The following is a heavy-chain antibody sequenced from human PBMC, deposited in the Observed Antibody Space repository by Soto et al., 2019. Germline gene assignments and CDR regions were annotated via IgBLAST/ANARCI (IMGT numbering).Heavy chain of an antibody. CDR3: ARYYDFRHYFDY. V-gene: IGHV4-31*03. D-gene: IGHD3-3*01. CDR2: IYYSGST. Sequence: SETLSLTCTVSGCSISSGGYYWSWIRQHPGKGLEWIGYIYYSGSTYYNPSLKSRVTISVDTSKNQFSLKLSSVTAADTAVYYCARYYDFRHYFDYWGQGTLVTVSS. CDR1: GCSISSGGYY. J-gene: IGHJ4*02.